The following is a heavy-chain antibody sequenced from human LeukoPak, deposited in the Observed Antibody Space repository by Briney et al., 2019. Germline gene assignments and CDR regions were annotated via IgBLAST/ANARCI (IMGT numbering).Heavy chain of an antibody. J-gene: IGHJ4*02. Sequence: PSGTLSLTCAVSGGAISSSNWWSWVRQPPGKGLEWIGEIFHGGSTNYNPSLKSRVTISGDKSRNQFSLKLSSVTAADTAVYYCARGIAVAGRPTREDYWGQGTLVTVSS. CDR2: IFHGGST. D-gene: IGHD6-19*01. CDR3: ARGIAVAGRPTREDY. V-gene: IGHV4-4*02. CDR1: GGAISSSNW.